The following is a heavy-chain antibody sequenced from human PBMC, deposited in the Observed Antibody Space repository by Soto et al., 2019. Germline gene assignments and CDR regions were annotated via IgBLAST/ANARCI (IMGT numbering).Heavy chain of an antibody. CDR1: GFTVSSNY. D-gene: IGHD2-15*01. V-gene: IGHV3-66*01. CDR2: IYSGGST. Sequence: WSLRLSCAASGFTVSSNYMSWVRQAPGKGLEWVSFIYSGGSTYYADSVKGRFTISRDNSKNTLYLQMNSLRAEDTAVYYCTRNTPTNGMAVWGQGTTLTVSS. J-gene: IGHJ6*02. CDR3: TRNTPTNGMAV.